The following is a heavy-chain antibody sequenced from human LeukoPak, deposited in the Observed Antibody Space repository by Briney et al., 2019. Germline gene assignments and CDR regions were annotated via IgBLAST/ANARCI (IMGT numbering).Heavy chain of an antibody. CDR1: GFTFSSYA. J-gene: IGHJ6*02. V-gene: IGHV3-30-3*01. Sequence: GGSLRLSCAASGFTFSSYAMHWVRQAPGKGLEWVAVISYDGSNKYYADSVKGRFTISRDNSKNTLYLQMNSLRAEDTAVYYCARERKATTNYSYYYGMDVWGQGTTVTVSS. CDR2: ISYDGSNK. CDR3: ARERKATTNYSYYYGMDV. D-gene: IGHD5-12*01.